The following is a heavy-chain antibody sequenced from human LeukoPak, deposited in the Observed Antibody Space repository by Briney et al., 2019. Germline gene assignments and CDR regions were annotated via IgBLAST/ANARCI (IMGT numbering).Heavy chain of an antibody. CDR3: TKDQNYGSAYYYMDV. CDR2: ISYDGSNK. Sequence: GGSLRLSCLPSGFTFSNYAMTWVRQAPGKGLEWVAVISYDGSNKYYADSVKGRFTISRDNSKNTLYLQMNSLRAEDTAVYYCTKDQNYGSAYYYMDVWGKGTTVTVSS. V-gene: IGHV3-30*18. CDR1: GFTFSNYA. D-gene: IGHD3-10*01. J-gene: IGHJ6*03.